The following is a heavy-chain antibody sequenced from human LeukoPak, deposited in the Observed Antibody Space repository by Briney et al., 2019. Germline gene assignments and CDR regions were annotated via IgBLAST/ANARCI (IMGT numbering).Heavy chain of an antibody. D-gene: IGHD3-22*01. CDR1: GFTFSSYA. CDR2: IFGSGGST. CDR3: AKDSSYDSSGKSSSYYFDY. J-gene: IGHJ4*02. Sequence: GGSLRLSCAASGFTFSSYAMYWVRQAPGKGLEWVSGIFGSGGSTHYADSVKGRFTISRDNSKNTLYLQMNSLRAEDTAVYYCAKDSSYDSSGKSSSYYFDYWGQGTLVTVSS. V-gene: IGHV3-23*01.